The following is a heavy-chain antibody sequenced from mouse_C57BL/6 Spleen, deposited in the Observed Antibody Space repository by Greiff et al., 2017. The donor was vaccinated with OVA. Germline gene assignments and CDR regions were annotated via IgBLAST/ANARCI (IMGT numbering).Heavy chain of an antibody. J-gene: IGHJ4*01. Sequence: QVQLQQSGAELVRPGASVTLSCKASGYTFTDYEMHWVKQTPVHGLEWIGAIDPETGGTAYNQKFKGKAILTADKSSSTAYMELRSLTSEDSAVYYCTRTPLYYGSSGYAMDYWGQGTSVTVSS. CDR3: TRTPLYYGSSGYAMDY. V-gene: IGHV1-15*01. CDR1: GYTFTDYE. D-gene: IGHD1-1*01. CDR2: IDPETGGT.